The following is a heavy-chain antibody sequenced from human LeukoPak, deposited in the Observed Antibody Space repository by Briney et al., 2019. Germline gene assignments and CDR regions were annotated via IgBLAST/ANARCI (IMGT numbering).Heavy chain of an antibody. D-gene: IGHD2-15*01. V-gene: IGHV4-39*07. CDR3: ARGYCSGGSCYSYYYYNYMDV. Sequence: SETLSLTCTVSGGSIGSSSYYWGWIRQPPGKGLEWIGSIHYSGSTNYNPSLKSRATISVDTSKNQFSLKLSSVTAADTAVYYCARGYCSGGSCYSYYYYNYMDVWGKGTTVTVSS. CDR1: GGSIGSSSYY. CDR2: IHYSGST. J-gene: IGHJ6*03.